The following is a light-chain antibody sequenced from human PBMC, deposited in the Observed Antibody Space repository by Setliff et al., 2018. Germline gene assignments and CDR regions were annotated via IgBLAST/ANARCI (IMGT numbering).Light chain of an antibody. Sequence: QSALTQRRSVSGSPGQSVTISCTGTSSDVGGYNYVSWYQQHPGKAPKLMIYDVDKRPSGVPDRFSGSKSGNTASLTIAGLQAEDEADHYCCSYAGNYLPCLFGGETK. J-gene: IGLJ3*02. CDR3: CSYAGNYLPCL. V-gene: IGLV2-11*01. CDR2: DVD. CDR1: SSDVGGYNY.